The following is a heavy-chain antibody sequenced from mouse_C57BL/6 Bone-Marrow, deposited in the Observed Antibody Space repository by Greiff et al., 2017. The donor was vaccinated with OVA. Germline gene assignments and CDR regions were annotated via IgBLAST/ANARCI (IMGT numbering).Heavy chain of an antibody. J-gene: IGHJ2*01. CDR1: GYTFTSYW. Sequence: VQLLHSGAELAKPGASVKLSCKASGYTFTSYWMHWVHQRPGQGLEWIGYINPSSGYTKYHQKFKDKATLTADKTSSTAYMQMSSLTYEDSAVYYCARGPPTDGGDFDYWGQGTTLTVSS. V-gene: IGHV1-7*01. CDR3: ARGPPTDGGDFDY. D-gene: IGHD1-1*01. CDR2: INPSSGYT.